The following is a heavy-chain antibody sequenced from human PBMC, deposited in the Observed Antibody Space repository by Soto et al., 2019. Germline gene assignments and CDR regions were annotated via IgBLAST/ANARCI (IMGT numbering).Heavy chain of an antibody. CDR2: IYYSGST. D-gene: IGHD3-10*01. Sequence: PSETLSLTCTVSGGSISSGGYYWSWIRQHPGKGLEWIGYIYYSGSTYYNPSLKSRVTISVDTSKNQFSLKLSSVTAADTAVYYCARGVGSGSYYPPYYMAVWGKGTTVTVSS. CDR1: GGSISSGGYY. J-gene: IGHJ6*03. CDR3: ARGVGSGSYYPPYYMAV. V-gene: IGHV4-31*03.